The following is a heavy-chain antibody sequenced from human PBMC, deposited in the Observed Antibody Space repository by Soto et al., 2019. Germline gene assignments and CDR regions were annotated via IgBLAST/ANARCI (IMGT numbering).Heavy chain of an antibody. CDR1: GGSISSSSYY. Sequence: SETLSFTCTVSGGSISSSSYYWGWIRQPPGKGLEWIGSIYYSGSTYYNPSLKSRVTISVDTSKNQFSLKLSSVTAADTAVYYCARQRGEHYYYYYYMDVWGKGTTVTVSS. V-gene: IGHV4-39*01. CDR2: IYYSGST. CDR3: ARQRGEHYYYYYYMDV. D-gene: IGHD3-16*01. J-gene: IGHJ6*03.